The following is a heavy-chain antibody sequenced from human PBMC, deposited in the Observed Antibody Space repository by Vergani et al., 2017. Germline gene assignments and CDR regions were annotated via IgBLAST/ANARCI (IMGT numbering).Heavy chain of an antibody. J-gene: IGHJ6*04. V-gene: IGHV3-7*01. Sequence: EVQLLESGGDLVQPGGSLRLSCTASGFTFSNLWMTWVRQAPGKGLEWVANIKYDGSKKNYVDSVKGRFTISRDNAKNSLYLQMNNLRAEDTAVYYCARDLGDVWGKGTTVTVSS. CDR1: GFTFSNLW. CDR2: IKYDGSKK. CDR3: ARDLGDV.